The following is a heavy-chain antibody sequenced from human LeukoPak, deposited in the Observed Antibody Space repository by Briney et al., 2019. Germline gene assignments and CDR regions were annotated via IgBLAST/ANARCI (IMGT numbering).Heavy chain of an antibody. J-gene: IGHJ6*02. CDR3: ARPRYMKVHYCYDGMDV. V-gene: IGHV4-34*01. Sequence: SETLSLTCAVYGESFSGHYWSWIRQPPGKGLEWIGEINHSGSTNYNPSLKSRVTISVDTSKNQFSLKLSSVTAADTAVYFCARPRYMKVHYCYDGMDVWGPGTTVTVSS. CDR1: GESFSGHY. D-gene: IGHD5-24*01. CDR2: INHSGST.